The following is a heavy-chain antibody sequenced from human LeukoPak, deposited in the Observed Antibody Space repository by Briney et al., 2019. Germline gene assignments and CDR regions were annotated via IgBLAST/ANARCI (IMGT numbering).Heavy chain of an antibody. D-gene: IGHD3-10*01. J-gene: IGHJ4*02. V-gene: IGHV3-7*01. CDR2: IKQDGSEK. CDR1: GFTFSSYW. Sequence: GGSLRLSCAASGFTFSSYWMSWVRQAPGKGLAWVANIKQDGSEKYYVDSVKGRFTISRDNAKNSLYLQMNSPSADETGVYYWTGNRGWQKFDYWGQGTLVTVSS. CDR3: TGNRGWQKFDY.